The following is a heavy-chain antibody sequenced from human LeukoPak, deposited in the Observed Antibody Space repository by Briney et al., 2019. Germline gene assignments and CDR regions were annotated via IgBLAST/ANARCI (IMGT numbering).Heavy chain of an antibody. J-gene: IGHJ4*02. Sequence: PGGSLRLSCAASGYIFERYWISWVRQAPGKGLEWVANIKEDGSEKNYVESVKGRFTISGDNAKKSLYLQMDHLRVEDTAVYYCAKGGLSRAGLDFWGQGTLVTVSS. CDR1: GYIFERYW. CDR3: AKGGLSRAGLDF. CDR2: IKEDGSEK. V-gene: IGHV3-7*05. D-gene: IGHD5/OR15-5a*01.